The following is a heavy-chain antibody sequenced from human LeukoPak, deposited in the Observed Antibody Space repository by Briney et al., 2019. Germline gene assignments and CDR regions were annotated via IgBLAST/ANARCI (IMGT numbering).Heavy chain of an antibody. D-gene: IGHD6-13*01. CDR1: GFTFSSYW. CDR3: ARGRAAAAGTPFFDY. Sequence: GGSLRLSCAASGFTFSSYWMSWVRQAPGKGLEWVANIKQGGSEKYYVDSVKGRFTISRDNAKNSLYLQMNSLRAEDTAVYYCARGRAAAAGTPFFDYWGQGTLVTVSS. V-gene: IGHV3-7*01. J-gene: IGHJ4*02. CDR2: IKQGGSEK.